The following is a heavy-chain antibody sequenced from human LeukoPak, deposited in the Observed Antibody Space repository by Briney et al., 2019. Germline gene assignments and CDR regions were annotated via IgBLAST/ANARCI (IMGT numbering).Heavy chain of an antibody. Sequence: ASVKVSCKASGYTFTSYGISWVRQAPGQGLEWMGWISAYNGKTNYAQKLQGRVTMTTDTSTSTAYMELRSLRSEDTAVYYCARDRKLNYGGNPESAFDIWGQGPMVTVSS. V-gene: IGHV1-18*01. CDR2: ISAYNGKT. J-gene: IGHJ3*02. CDR3: ARDRKLNYGGNPESAFDI. D-gene: IGHD4-23*01. CDR1: GYTFTSYG.